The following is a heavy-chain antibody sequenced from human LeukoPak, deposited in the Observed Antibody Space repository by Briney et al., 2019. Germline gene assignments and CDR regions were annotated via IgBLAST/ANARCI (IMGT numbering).Heavy chain of an antibody. CDR3: ARDQDYYGSNYGMDV. Sequence: GGSLRLSCAASGFTVSSNYMSWVRQAPGKGLEWVSVIYSGGSTHYADSVKGRFTISRDNSKNTLYLQMNGLRAEDTAVYYCARDQDYYGSNYGMDVWGQGATVTVSS. CDR2: IYSGGST. CDR1: GFTVSSNY. J-gene: IGHJ6*02. V-gene: IGHV3-66*01. D-gene: IGHD3-10*01.